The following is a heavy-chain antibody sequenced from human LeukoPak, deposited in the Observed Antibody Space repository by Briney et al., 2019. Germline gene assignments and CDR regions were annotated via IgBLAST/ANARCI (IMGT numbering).Heavy chain of an antibody. CDR3: ARAPTKYDYRDYENWFDP. CDR1: GYTFTSYD. V-gene: IGHV1-8*01. CDR2: MNPNSGNT. Sequence: ASVKVSCKASGYTFTSYDINWVRQATGQGLEWMGWMNPNSGNTGYAQKFQGRVTMTRNTYISKAYMELRSLRSEDTPGYYFARAPTKYDYRDYENWFDPWGEGTLVTVSS. D-gene: IGHD4-17*01. J-gene: IGHJ5*02.